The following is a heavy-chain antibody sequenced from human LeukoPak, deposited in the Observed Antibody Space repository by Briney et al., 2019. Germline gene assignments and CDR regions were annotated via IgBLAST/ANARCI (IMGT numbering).Heavy chain of an antibody. Sequence: SETLSLTCTVSGASVNSGNYYWTWIRQPAGKRLEWIGRIYTSGSTNYNPSLKSRVTISIDASKNRFSLRLSSVTAADTAVYYCTRGGELMNFWGQGTLVTVSS. V-gene: IGHV4-61*02. D-gene: IGHD1-26*01. CDR1: GASVNSGNYY. CDR2: IYTSGST. CDR3: TRGGELMNF. J-gene: IGHJ4*02.